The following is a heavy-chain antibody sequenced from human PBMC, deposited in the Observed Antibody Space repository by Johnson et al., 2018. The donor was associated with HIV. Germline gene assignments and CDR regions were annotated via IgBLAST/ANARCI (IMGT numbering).Heavy chain of an antibody. Sequence: QVLLVESGGGVVQPGKSLRLSCAASGFTFSSYAMHWVRQAPGKGLEWVANIKQDGSEKYYADSVKGRFTISRDNSKNTLYLQMNSLRAEDTAVYYCARLCAGCADAFDMWGQGTMVTVS. CDR2: IKQDGSEK. D-gene: IGHD3-10*02. CDR3: ARLCAGCADAFDM. CDR1: GFTFSSYA. J-gene: IGHJ3*02. V-gene: IGHV3-30*04.